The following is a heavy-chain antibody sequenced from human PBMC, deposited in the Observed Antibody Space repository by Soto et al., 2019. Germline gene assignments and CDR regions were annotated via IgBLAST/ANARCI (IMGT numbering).Heavy chain of an antibody. CDR1: GFAFSNYM. J-gene: IGHJ4*02. D-gene: IGHD3-22*01. CDR2: ISSSSSTI. Sequence: GGSLRLSCAASGFAFSNYMMIWVRQAPGKGLEWVSYISSSSSTIYYADSVKGRFTISRDNAKNSLYLQMNSLRAEDTAVYYCARYLPPVDYYDSSGYYYGGWSLDYWGQGTLVTVSS. V-gene: IGHV3-48*01. CDR3: ARYLPPVDYYDSSGYYYGGWSLDY.